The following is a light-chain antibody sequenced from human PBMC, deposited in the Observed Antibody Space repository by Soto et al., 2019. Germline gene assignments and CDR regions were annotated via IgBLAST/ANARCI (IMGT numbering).Light chain of an antibody. CDR3: QQYTNAPTT. J-gene: IGKJ1*01. Sequence: EIVLTQSPGTLSLSPGETATLSCRASQSINNYFLAWHQQRPGQAPRLLIFRASQRASGIPDRFRGSGSGTDFTLTITRLEPEDFAVYYCQQYTNAPTTFGQGTKVEIK. V-gene: IGKV3-20*01. CDR1: QSINNYF. CDR2: RAS.